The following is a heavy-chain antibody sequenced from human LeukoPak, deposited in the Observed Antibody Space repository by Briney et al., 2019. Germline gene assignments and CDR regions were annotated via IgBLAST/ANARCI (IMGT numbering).Heavy chain of an antibody. D-gene: IGHD2-15*01. J-gene: IGHJ5*02. CDR3: ARGACSGGSCYSSWFDP. CDR1: GYTFTSYD. Sequence: ASVKVSCKASGYTFTSYDINWVRQATGQGLEWMGWMNPNSGNTGYAQKFQGRVTMTRNTSISTAYMELSSLRSEDTAVYYCARGACSGGSCYSSWFDPWGQGTLVTVSS. V-gene: IGHV1-8*01. CDR2: MNPNSGNT.